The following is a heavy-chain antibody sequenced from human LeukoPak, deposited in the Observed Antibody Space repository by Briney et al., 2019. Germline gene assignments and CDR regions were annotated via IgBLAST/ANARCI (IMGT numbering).Heavy chain of an antibody. V-gene: IGHV3-30*18. Sequence: PGGSLRLSWAASGXTFSSYDMHWVRQAPGKGLEWVAVISYDGSNKYYADSVKGRFTISRDNSKNTLYLQMNSLRAEDTAVYYCAKVYYYDSSGYNDYWGQGTLVTVSS. CDR2: ISYDGSNK. CDR3: AKVYYYDSSGYNDY. D-gene: IGHD3-22*01. J-gene: IGHJ4*02. CDR1: GXTFSSYD.